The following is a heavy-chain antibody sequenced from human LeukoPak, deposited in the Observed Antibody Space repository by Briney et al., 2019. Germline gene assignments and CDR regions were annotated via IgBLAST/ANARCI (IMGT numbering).Heavy chain of an antibody. CDR3: ARGHLYSSSWYVPEDY. J-gene: IGHJ4*02. Sequence: PGGSLRLSCAASGFTFSSYGMHWVRQAPGKGLEWVAVISYDGSNKYYADSVKGRFTISRDNSKNTLYLQMNSLRAEDTAVYYCARGHLYSSSWYVPEDYWGQGTLVTVSS. V-gene: IGHV3-30*19. CDR2: ISYDGSNK. D-gene: IGHD6-13*01. CDR1: GFTFSSYG.